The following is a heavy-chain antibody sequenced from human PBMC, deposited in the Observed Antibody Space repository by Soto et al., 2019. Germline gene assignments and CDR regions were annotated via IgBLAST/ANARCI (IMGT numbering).Heavy chain of an antibody. CDR1: GYTFTSYG. J-gene: IGHJ4*02. D-gene: IGHD6-13*01. CDR2: ISAYNGNT. V-gene: IGHV1-18*01. CDR3: AREGREAAAGTGGLDY. Sequence: GASVKVSCKASGYTFTSYGISWVRQAPGQGLEWMGWISAYNGNTNYAQKLQGRVTMTTDTSTSTAYMELRSLRSDDTAVYYCAREGREAAAGTGGLDYWGQGTLVTVSS.